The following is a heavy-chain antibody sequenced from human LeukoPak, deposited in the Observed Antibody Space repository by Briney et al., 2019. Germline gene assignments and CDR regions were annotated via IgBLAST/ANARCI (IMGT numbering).Heavy chain of an antibody. J-gene: IGHJ4*02. V-gene: IGHV4-34*01. CDR3: ARRDGRIIMVRGVITAAQPFDY. Sequence: SETLSLTCVVYGGSFSGYHWSWIRQPPGEGLEWIGKINHSGSTNYNPSLKSRVSISVDTSKNQFSLKLPSVTAADTAVYYCARRDGRIIMVRGVITAAQPFDYWGQGTLVTVSS. D-gene: IGHD3-10*01. CDR2: INHSGST. CDR1: GGSFSGYH.